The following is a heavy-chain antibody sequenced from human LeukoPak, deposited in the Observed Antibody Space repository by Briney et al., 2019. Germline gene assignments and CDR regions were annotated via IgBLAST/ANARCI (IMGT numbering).Heavy chain of an antibody. CDR2: IIPIFGTA. CDR1: GGTFSSYA. V-gene: IGHV1-69*05. J-gene: IGHJ6*03. Sequence: SVKVSCKASGGTFSSYAISWVRQAPGQGLEWMGRIIPIFGTASYAQKFQGRVTITTDESTSTAYMELSSLRSEDTAVYYCARESHYYYYMDVWGKGTTVTVSS. CDR3: ARESHYYYYMDV.